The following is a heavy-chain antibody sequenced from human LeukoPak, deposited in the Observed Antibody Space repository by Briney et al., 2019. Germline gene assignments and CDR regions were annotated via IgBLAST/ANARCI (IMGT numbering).Heavy chain of an antibody. Sequence: WASVKVSCKASGYTFTSYYMHWVRQAPGQGLEWMGIINPSGGSTSYAQKFQGRVTITADKSTSTAYMELSSLRSEDTAVYYCARDGEGSSYGPTKKYYFDYWGQGTLVTVSS. CDR1: GYTFTSYY. CDR2: INPSGGST. CDR3: ARDGEGSSYGPTKKYYFDY. V-gene: IGHV1-46*01. D-gene: IGHD5-18*01. J-gene: IGHJ4*02.